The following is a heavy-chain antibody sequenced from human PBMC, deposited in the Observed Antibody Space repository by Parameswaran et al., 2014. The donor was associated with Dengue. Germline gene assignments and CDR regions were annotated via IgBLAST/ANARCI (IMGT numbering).Heavy chain of an antibody. CDR3: ARGGKWEPIDY. Sequence: RWIRQPPGKGLEWVANIKQDGSEKYYVDSVKGRFTISRDNAKNSLYLQMNSLRAEDTAVYYCARGGKWEPIDYWARNPGHRL. D-gene: IGHD1-26*01. V-gene: IGHV3-7*01. J-gene: IGHJ4*01. CDR2: IKQDGSEK.